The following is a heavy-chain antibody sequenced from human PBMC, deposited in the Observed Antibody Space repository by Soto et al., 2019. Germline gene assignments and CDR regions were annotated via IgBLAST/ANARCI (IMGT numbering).Heavy chain of an antibody. Sequence: GGSLRLSCAASGFTFSSYWMHRVRQAPGKGLVWVSRINSDGSSTSYADSVKGRFTISRDNAKNTLYLQMNSLRAEDTAVYYCARGGREWELLLNTFDYWGQGTLVTVSS. CDR3: ARGGREWELLLNTFDY. V-gene: IGHV3-74*01. D-gene: IGHD1-26*01. CDR2: INSDGSST. CDR1: GFTFSSYW. J-gene: IGHJ4*02.